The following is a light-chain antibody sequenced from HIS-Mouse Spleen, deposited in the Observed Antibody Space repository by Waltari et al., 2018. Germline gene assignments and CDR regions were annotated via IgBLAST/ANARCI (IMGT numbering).Light chain of an antibody. Sequence: QSALTQPASVSGSPGPSTPISCTGTSSVAGIYNLLSWYQQHPGKAPKLMIYEGSKRPSGVSNRFSGSKSGNTASLTISGLQAEDEADYYCCSYAGSRVFGGGTKLTVL. CDR1: SSVAGIYNL. V-gene: IGLV2-23*01. CDR2: EGS. J-gene: IGLJ3*02. CDR3: CSYAGSRV.